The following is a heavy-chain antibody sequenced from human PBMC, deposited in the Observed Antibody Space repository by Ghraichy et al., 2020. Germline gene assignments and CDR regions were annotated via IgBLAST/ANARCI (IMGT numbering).Heavy chain of an antibody. D-gene: IGHD3-10*01. J-gene: IGHJ4*02. CDR1: GFTFSSYA. V-gene: IGHV3-23*01. Sequence: GGSLRLSCAASGFTFSSYAMSWVRQAPGKGLEWVSAISGSGGSTYYADSVKGRFTISRDNSKNTLYLQMNSLRAEDTAVYYCAKGAGGILWFGEPTPLVDYWGQGTLVTVSS. CDR2: ISGSGGST. CDR3: AKGAGGILWFGEPTPLVDY.